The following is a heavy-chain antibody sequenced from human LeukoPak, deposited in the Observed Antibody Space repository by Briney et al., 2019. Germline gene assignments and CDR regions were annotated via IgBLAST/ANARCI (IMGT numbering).Heavy chain of an antibody. CDR3: ARDAYCGGDCYFAFQH. Sequence: SETLSLTCTVSGGSTSSSDYYWGWIRQPPDEGLEWIASIRYSGNTYYNPSLKSRVTISVDTSKNQFSLKLDSVTAADTAVYYCARDAYCGGDCYFAFQHWGQGTLVTVSS. V-gene: IGHV4-39*02. CDR1: GGSTSSSDYY. D-gene: IGHD2-21*02. CDR2: IRYSGNT. J-gene: IGHJ1*01.